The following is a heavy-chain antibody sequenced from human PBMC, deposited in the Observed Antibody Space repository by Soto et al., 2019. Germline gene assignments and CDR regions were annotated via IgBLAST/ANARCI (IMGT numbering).Heavy chain of an antibody. J-gene: IGHJ4*02. Sequence: QVQLVQSGAEVKKPGSSVKVSCKASGGTFSSYTISWVRQAPGQGLEWMGRIIPILGIANYAQKFQGRVTITADKSTSTAYMELSSLRSEDTAVYYGARSVWGSYRGFDYWGQGTLVTVSS. CDR1: GGTFSSYT. V-gene: IGHV1-69*02. CDR3: ARSVWGSYRGFDY. CDR2: IIPILGIA. D-gene: IGHD3-16*02.